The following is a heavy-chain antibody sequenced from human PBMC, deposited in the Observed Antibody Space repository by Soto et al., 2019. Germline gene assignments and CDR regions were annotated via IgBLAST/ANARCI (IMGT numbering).Heavy chain of an antibody. CDR2: IIPIFGTA. CDR1: GGTFSSYA. D-gene: IGHD6-13*01. CDR3: ARGGAEGQQLSYYYGMDV. Sequence: GASVKVSCKASGGTFSSYAISWVRQAPGQGLEWMGGIIPIFGTANYAQKFQGRVTITADESTSTAYMELSSLRSEDTAVYYCARGGAEGQQLSYYYGMDVWGQGTTVTVSS. J-gene: IGHJ6*02. V-gene: IGHV1-69*13.